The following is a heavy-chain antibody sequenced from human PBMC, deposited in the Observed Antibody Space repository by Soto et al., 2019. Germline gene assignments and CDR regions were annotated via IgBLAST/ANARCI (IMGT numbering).Heavy chain of an antibody. CDR3: ARRQSSSWYGL. CDR1: GGSISSYY. V-gene: IGHV4-4*08. D-gene: IGHD6-13*01. J-gene: IGHJ4*02. Sequence: PSETLSLTCTVSGGSISSYYWTWIRQPPGKGLEWIGCIYNSGSTHYNPSLKSRVTISVDTSKNQFSLKLSSVTAADTAVYYCARRQSSSWYGLWGQGTLVTVSS. CDR2: IYNSGST.